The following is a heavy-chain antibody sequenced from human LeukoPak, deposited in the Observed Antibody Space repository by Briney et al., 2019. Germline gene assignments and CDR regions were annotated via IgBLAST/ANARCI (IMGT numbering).Heavy chain of an antibody. CDR1: GGSISSGSYY. CDR2: IYTSGST. CDR3: ARRQVGCSSTSCYLPTNDAFDI. D-gene: IGHD2-2*01. V-gene: IGHV4-61*02. J-gene: IGHJ3*02. Sequence: PSETLSLTCTVSGGSISSGSYYWSWIRQPAGKGLEWIGRIYTSGSTNYNPSLKSRVTISVDTSKNQFSLKLSSVTAADTAVYYCARRQVGCSSTSCYLPTNDAFDIWGQGTMVTVSS.